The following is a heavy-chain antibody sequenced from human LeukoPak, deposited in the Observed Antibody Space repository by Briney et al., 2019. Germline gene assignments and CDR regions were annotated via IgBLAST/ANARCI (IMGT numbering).Heavy chain of an antibody. CDR3: ARLHRERGYDSVIAHFDY. V-gene: IGHV5-51*01. CDR2: IYPGDSDT. CDR1: GYSFTSYW. D-gene: IGHD3-22*01. J-gene: IGHJ4*02. Sequence: GESLQISCKGSGYSFTSYWIGWVRQMPGKGLEWMGIIYPGDSDTRYSPSFQGQVTISADKSISTAYLQWSSLKASDTAMYYCARLHRERGYDSVIAHFDYWGQGTLVTVSS.